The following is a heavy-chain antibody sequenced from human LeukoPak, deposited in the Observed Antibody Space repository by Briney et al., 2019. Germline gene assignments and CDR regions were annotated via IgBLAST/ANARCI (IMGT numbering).Heavy chain of an antibody. J-gene: IGHJ4*02. Sequence: GSSVKVSCKASGGTFRSYAISWVRQAPGQGLEGMGGIIPIFGTANYAQKFQGRVTITADESTSTAYMELSSLRSEDTAVYYCARDQGYRYGYGDFDYWGQGTLVTVSS. CDR2: IIPIFGTA. V-gene: IGHV1-69*01. CDR3: ARDQGYRYGYGDFDY. D-gene: IGHD5-18*01. CDR1: GGTFRSYA.